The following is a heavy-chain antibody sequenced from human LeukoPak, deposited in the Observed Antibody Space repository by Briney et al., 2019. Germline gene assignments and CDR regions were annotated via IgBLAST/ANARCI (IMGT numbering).Heavy chain of an antibody. CDR2: ISYGGSNK. V-gene: IGHV3-30*04. CDR3: ARTGYYYDSSGYYPSPDY. CDR1: GFTFSSYA. Sequence: GGSLRLSCAASGFTFSSYAMHWDRQAPGKGLEWVAVISYGGSNKFYADSVKGRFTISRDNSKNTLYLQMNSLRAEDTAVYYCARTGYYYDSSGYYPSPDYWGQGTLVTVSS. D-gene: IGHD3-22*01. J-gene: IGHJ4*02.